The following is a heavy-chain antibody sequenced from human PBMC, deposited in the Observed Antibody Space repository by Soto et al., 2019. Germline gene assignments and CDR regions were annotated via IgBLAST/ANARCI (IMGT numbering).Heavy chain of an antibody. CDR2: ISGSGSNP. V-gene: IGHV3-23*01. Sequence: EVQVLESGGGLVQPGGSLRLSCAASGFTFSSYAMSWVRQAPGQGLEWVSAISGSGSNPYYADSVKGQFTIFRDNSNNTLYLHMNSRQADDTALYYCAKTASLTIRDGFDHWGQATLVTGSS. CDR1: GFTFSSYA. CDR3: AKTASLTIRDGFDH. J-gene: IGHJ4*02. D-gene: IGHD3-9*01.